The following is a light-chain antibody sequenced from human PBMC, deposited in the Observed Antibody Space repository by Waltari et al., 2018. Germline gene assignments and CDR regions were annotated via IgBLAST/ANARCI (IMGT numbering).Light chain of an antibody. J-gene: IGKJ1*01. CDR3: MQSTQLPWT. CDR2: KIS. CDR1: QSLVHRDGSTY. V-gene: IGKV2-24*01. Sequence: DIVMTQTPLSSPVSLGQPASISCKSSQSLVHRDGSTYFSWLHQRPGQPPRLLIYKISHRCSGVPDRFSGSGAVTDVTRRISRVEPEDVGVYYCMQSTQLPWTFGQGTKVEIK.